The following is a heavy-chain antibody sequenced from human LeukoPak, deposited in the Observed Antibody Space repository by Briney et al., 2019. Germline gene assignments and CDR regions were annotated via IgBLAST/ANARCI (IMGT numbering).Heavy chain of an antibody. D-gene: IGHD4-23*01. Sequence: GASVKVSCKASGYTFTSYDINWVRQATGQGLEWMGWMNPNSGNTGYARKFQGRVTMTRNTSISTAYMELSSLRSEDTAVYYCARSSTTVVTPGGYWGQGTLVTVSS. CDR2: MNPNSGNT. CDR3: ARSSTTVVTPGGY. V-gene: IGHV1-8*01. CDR1: GYTFTSYD. J-gene: IGHJ4*02.